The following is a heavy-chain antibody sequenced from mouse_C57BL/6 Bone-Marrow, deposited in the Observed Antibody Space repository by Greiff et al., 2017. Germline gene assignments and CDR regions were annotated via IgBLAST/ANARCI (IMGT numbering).Heavy chain of an antibody. Sequence: EVMLVESGGGLVKPGGSLKLSCAASGFTFSSYAMSWVRQTPEKRLEWVATISDGGSYTYSPDNVKGRFTISRDNAKNNLYLQMSHLKSEDTAMYYCARGRGSYYYGSSPYYFDYWGQGTTLTVSS. J-gene: IGHJ2*01. CDR3: ARGRGSYYYGSSPYYFDY. V-gene: IGHV5-4*03. D-gene: IGHD1-1*01. CDR2: ISDGGSYT. CDR1: GFTFSSYA.